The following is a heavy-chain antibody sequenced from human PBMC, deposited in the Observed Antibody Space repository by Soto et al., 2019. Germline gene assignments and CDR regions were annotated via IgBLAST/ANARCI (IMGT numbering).Heavy chain of an antibody. V-gene: IGHV1-18*01. CDR3: ARDFRVDDSSGYGFTIYYYYGMDV. CDR2: ISAYNGNT. Sequence: GASVKVSCKASGYTFTSYGISWVRQAPGQGLEWMGWISAYNGNTNYAQKLKGRVTMTTDTSTSTAYMELRSLRSDDTAVYYCARDFRVDDSSGYGFTIYYYYGMDVWGQGTTVTVSS. D-gene: IGHD3-22*01. J-gene: IGHJ6*02. CDR1: GYTFTSYG.